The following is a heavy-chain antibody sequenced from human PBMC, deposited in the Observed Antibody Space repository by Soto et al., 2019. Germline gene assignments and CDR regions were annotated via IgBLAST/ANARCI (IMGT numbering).Heavy chain of an antibody. Sequence: SVKVSCKASGGTFSSYTISWVRQAPGQGLEWMGRIIPILGIANYAQKLQGRVTMTTDTSTSTAYMELRSLRSDDTAVYYCARDPPPPDYWGQGTLVTVSS. CDR1: GGTFSSYT. CDR3: ARDPPPPDY. J-gene: IGHJ4*02. V-gene: IGHV1-69*04. CDR2: IIPILGIA.